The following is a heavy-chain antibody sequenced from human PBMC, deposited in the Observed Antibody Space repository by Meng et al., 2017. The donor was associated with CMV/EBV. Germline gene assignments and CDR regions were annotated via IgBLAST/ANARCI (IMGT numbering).Heavy chain of an antibody. V-gene: IGHV1-18*03. CDR3: ARDRTMIRGVTGY. CDR1: GNSFTCYG. D-gene: IGHD3-10*01. J-gene: IGHJ4*02. Sequence: QVRPVQSRTALNNSVAFVMSSCKASGNSFTCYGISRSRSAPRQGLEWTVWSTAYTSNTTLAQKIRGTVTLTTDTYTSTAYMELRSLRSDDMDVYYCARDRTMIRGVTGYWGQGTLVTVSS. CDR2: STAYTSNT.